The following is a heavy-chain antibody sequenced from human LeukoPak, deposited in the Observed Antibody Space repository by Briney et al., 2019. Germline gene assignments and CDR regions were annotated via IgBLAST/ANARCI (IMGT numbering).Heavy chain of an antibody. Sequence: ASVKVSCKVSGYTLTELSMHWVRQAPGKGLEWMGGFDPEDGETIYAQKFQGRVTMTEDTSTDTAYMELSSLRSEDTAVCYCATVRLYDYVWGSPRDYFDYWGQGTLVTVSS. D-gene: IGHD3-16*01. CDR2: FDPEDGET. V-gene: IGHV1-24*01. CDR1: GYTLTELS. CDR3: ATVRLYDYVWGSPRDYFDY. J-gene: IGHJ4*02.